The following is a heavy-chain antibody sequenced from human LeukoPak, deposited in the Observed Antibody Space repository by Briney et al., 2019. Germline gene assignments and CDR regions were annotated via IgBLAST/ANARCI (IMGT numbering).Heavy chain of an antibody. D-gene: IGHD2-21*02. V-gene: IGHV3-23*01. CDR3: AKDRIAYCGGDCYRLDY. J-gene: IGHJ4*02. CDR1: GFTFSNYV. CDR2: ISSIGGST. Sequence: GGSLRLSCAASGFTFSNYVMSWARQAPGKGLEWVSGISSIGGSTYYADSVKGRFTISRDNSKNTLYLQMNSLRAEDTAIYCCAKDRIAYCGGDCYRLDYWGQGTLVTVSS.